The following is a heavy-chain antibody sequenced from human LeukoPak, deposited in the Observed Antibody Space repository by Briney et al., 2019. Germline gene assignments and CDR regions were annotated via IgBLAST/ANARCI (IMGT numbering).Heavy chain of an antibody. CDR3: ATDRGAMVRGVIYYFDF. D-gene: IGHD3-10*01. Sequence: GESLRLSCAASGFTFSKYDMSWVRQSPGKGMEWLSSITGSGSSTYYADSVKGRFTISRDNSKNTLYLQMDSLRAEDTALYYCATDRGAMVRGVIYYFDFWGQGSLVTVSS. CDR1: GFTFSKYD. J-gene: IGHJ4*02. V-gene: IGHV3-23*01. CDR2: ITGSGSST.